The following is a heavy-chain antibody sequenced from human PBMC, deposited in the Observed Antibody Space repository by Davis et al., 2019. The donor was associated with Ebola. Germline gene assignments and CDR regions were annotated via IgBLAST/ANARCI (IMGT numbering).Heavy chain of an antibody. Sequence: GESLKISCAASGFTFSGSAMNWVRQAPGKGLEWVSYITSSGSTIYYADSVKGRFTISRDNAKNSLYLQMNSLRAEDTAVYYCARDLLTGTTWDYWGQGTLVTVSS. J-gene: IGHJ4*02. D-gene: IGHD1-20*01. CDR3: ARDLLTGTTWDY. CDR2: ITSSGSTI. V-gene: IGHV3-48*04. CDR1: GFTFSGSA.